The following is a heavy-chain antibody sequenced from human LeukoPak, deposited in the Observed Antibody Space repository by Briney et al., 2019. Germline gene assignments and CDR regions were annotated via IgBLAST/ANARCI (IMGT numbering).Heavy chain of an antibody. CDR1: GGTFIIYA. D-gene: IGHD3-9*01. Sequence: SVTVSFKASGGTFIIYAISWVRQAPGQGLEWMGGIIPIFGTANYAQKFQGRVTITADESTSTAYMELSSLRSEDTAVYYCARETLPTYYDILTIDEWGQGTLVTVSS. CDR2: IIPIFGTA. J-gene: IGHJ4*02. V-gene: IGHV1-69*01. CDR3: ARETLPTYYDILTIDE.